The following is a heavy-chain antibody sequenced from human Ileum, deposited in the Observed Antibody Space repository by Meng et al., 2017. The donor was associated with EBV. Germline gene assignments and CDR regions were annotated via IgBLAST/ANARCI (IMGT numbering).Heavy chain of an antibody. J-gene: IGHJ4*02. D-gene: IGHD1-26*01. Sequence: VQLRGPGPGRVESSQTLSLTCAVSPGSINSGGYYWSWIRQPPGKGLEWIGYIHYIGSTYYNASLKSRLTISLDTANQFSLQLNSVTAADTAIYYCARDLRVGGAFDYWGQGTLVTVSS. CDR1: PGSINSGGYY. V-gene: IGHV4-30-4*01. CDR3: ARDLRVGGAFDY. CDR2: IHYIGST.